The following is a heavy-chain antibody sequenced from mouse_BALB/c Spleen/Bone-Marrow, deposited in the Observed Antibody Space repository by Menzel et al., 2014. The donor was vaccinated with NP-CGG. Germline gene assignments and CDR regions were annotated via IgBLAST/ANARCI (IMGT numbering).Heavy chain of an antibody. J-gene: IGHJ2*01. V-gene: IGHV14-3*02. D-gene: IGHD2-14*01. Sequence: EVQRVESGAELVKPGASVKLSCTASGFNIKDTYMHWVKQRPEQGLEWIGRVDPANGNTKYDPKFQGKATITADTSSDTAYLQLSSLTSGDTAVYYCARYRLGTYFDYWGQGTTLTVSS. CDR2: VDPANGNT. CDR1: GFNIKDTY. CDR3: ARYRLGTYFDY.